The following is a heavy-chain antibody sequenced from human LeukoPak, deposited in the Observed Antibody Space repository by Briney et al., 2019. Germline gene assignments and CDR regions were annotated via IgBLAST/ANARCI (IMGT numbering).Heavy chain of an antibody. CDR2: IGRRGDAT. CDR1: GFSFRNYA. J-gene: IGHJ4*02. D-gene: IGHD3-3*01. V-gene: IGHV3-23*01. CDR3: AQEYDFWSGYYRN. Sequence: GGSLRLSCAVSGFSFRNYAMSWVRQAPGRGLEGVSGIGRRGDATYYADSVKGRFTISRDNYGNTLYLQMNSLRVEDTAVYYCAQEYDFWSGYYRNWGQGALVTVSS.